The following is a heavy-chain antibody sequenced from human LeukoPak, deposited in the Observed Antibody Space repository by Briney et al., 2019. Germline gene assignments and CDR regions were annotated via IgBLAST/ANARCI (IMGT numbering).Heavy chain of an antibody. Sequence: SETLSLTCTVSGGSISSYYWSWIRQPPGKGLEWIGYIYYSGSTNYNPYLKSRVTISVDTSKNQFSLKLSTVTAADTAVYYCARGAVVVPAAMGTSNWFDPWGQGTLVTVSS. CDR2: IYYSGST. J-gene: IGHJ5*02. CDR1: GGSISSYY. V-gene: IGHV4-59*01. CDR3: ARGAVVVPAAMGTSNWFDP. D-gene: IGHD2-2*01.